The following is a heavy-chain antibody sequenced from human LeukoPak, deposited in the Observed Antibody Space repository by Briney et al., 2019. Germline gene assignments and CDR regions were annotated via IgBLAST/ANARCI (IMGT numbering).Heavy chain of an antibody. CDR3: ARNIESTAAAGRRYFQH. CDR2: IKQDGSEK. V-gene: IGHV3-7*01. Sequence: GGSLRLSCAASGFTFSSYWMSWVRQAQGKGLEGVANIKQDGSEKYYVDSVKGRFTISRDNAKNSLYLQMNSLRAEDTAVYYCARNIESTAAAGRRYFQHWGQGTLVTVSS. CDR1: GFTFSSYW. D-gene: IGHD6-13*01. J-gene: IGHJ1*01.